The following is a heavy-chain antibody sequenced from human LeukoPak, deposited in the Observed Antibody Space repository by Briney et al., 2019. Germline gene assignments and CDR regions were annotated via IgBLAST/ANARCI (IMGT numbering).Heavy chain of an antibody. J-gene: IGHJ6*02. Sequence: LSCVASGFTVNDAWMSWVRQAPGKGLEWIGEINHSGSTNYNPSLKSRVTISVDTSKNQFSLKLSSVTAADTAVYYCARDQATTYYYYGMDVWGQGTTVTVSS. CDR1: GFTVNDAW. V-gene: IGHV4-34*01. D-gene: IGHD1-14*01. CDR3: ARDQATTYYYYGMDV. CDR2: INHSGST.